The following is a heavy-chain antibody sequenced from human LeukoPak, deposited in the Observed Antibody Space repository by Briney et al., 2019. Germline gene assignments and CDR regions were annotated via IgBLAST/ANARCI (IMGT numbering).Heavy chain of an antibody. V-gene: IGHV4-59*08. J-gene: IGHJ5*02. CDR1: GGSISPYF. D-gene: IGHD3-10*01. CDR2: IYYSGST. Sequence: SETLSLTCSVSGGSISPYFWSWIRQPPGKGLEWIGNIYYSGSTNYNPSLTSRVPMSVDLSKSQFSLKLTSVTAADTAVVYCARAEGEIYRRSGSNNWFDPWGQGTLVTVSS. CDR3: ARAEGEIYRRSGSNNWFDP.